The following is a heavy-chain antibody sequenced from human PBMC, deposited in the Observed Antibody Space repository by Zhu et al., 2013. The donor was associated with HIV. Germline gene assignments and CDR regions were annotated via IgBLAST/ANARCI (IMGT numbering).Heavy chain of an antibody. CDR2: FDPEDGET. J-gene: IGHJ5*02. V-gene: IGHV1-24*01. CDR3: ATSRYYYDSSSTNNWFDP. CDR1: GYTLTELS. D-gene: IGHD3-22*01. Sequence: QVQLVQSGAEVKKPGASVKVSCKVSGYTLTELSMHWVRQAPGKGLEWMGGFDPEDGETIYAQKFQGRVTMTEDTSTDTAYMELSSLRSEDTAVYYCATSRYYYDSSSTNNWFDPWGQGTLVTVSS.